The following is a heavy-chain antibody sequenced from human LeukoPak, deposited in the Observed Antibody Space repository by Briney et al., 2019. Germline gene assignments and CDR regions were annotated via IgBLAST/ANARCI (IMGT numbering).Heavy chain of an antibody. V-gene: IGHV3-9*01. CDR2: ISWNSGSI. CDR3: AKDSYYYGMDV. J-gene: IGHJ6*02. Sequence: PGGSLRLSCAASGFTFDDYAMHWVRQAPEKGLEWVSGISWNSGSIGYADSVKGRFTISRDNAKNSLYLQMNSLRAEDTALYYCAKDSYYYGMDVWGQGTTVTVSS. CDR1: GFTFDDYA.